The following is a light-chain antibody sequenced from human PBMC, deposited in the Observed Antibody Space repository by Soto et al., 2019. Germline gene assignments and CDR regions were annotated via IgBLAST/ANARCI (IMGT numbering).Light chain of an antibody. CDR1: DNIVHW. V-gene: IGKV1-5*03. CDR2: KAA. CDR3: QHYNSYWT. J-gene: IGKJ1*01. Sequence: DIQMTQSPSTLSASVGDRVAITCRASDNIVHWVAWYQQKPGKAPKLLIYKAANLADEVPSRFAGSGSGTDFTLTITRLQPDDFATYYCQHYNSYWTFGQGTKVDI.